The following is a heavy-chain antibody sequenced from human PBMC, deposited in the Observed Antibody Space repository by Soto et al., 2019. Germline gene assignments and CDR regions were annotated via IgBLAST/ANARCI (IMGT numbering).Heavy chain of an antibody. CDR1: GFTFSTYA. J-gene: IGHJ6*02. CDR3: VKGYWKGDV. Sequence: EVQLLESGGGLVQPGGSLRLSCAASGFTFSTYAMNWVRQAPGNGLEWVSAISGSGGSIHYADSVKGRFTISRDNPKNTLYLQMNGLRDGDTAVYHCVKGYWKGDVWGQGTTVTVSS. CDR2: ISGSGGSI. V-gene: IGHV3-23*01. D-gene: IGHD1-1*01.